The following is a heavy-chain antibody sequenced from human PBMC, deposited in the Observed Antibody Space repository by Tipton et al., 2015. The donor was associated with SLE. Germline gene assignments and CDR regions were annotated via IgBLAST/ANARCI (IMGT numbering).Heavy chain of an antibody. CDR2: IFGGGCT. J-gene: IGHJ4*02. D-gene: IGHD6-13*01. CDR3: ARDLWKEGQQPEY. V-gene: IGHV3-23*03. Sequence: SLRLSCAASGFTFVNYAMSWVRQAPGKGLEWVSVIFGGGCTFYADSVKGRFTISKDNSKNTVYLQMNSLRYEDTATYYCARDLWKEGQQPEYWGQGILVTVSS. CDR1: GFTFVNYA.